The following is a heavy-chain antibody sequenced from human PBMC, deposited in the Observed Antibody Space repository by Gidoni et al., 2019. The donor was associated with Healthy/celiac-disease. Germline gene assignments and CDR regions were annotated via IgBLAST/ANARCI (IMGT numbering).Heavy chain of an antibody. J-gene: IGHJ5*02. CDR1: GFSLSTSGMC. Sequence: QVTLRESGPALVNPTQTLTLTCTFSGFSLSTSGMCVSWIRQPPGKALEWLALIDWDDDKYYSTSLKTRLTSSKDTSKNQVVLTMTNMDPVDTATYYCARTIDDPTNNWFDPWGQGTLVTVSS. CDR3: ARTIDDPTNNWFDP. D-gene: IGHD3-16*01. CDR2: IDWDDDK. V-gene: IGHV2-70*01.